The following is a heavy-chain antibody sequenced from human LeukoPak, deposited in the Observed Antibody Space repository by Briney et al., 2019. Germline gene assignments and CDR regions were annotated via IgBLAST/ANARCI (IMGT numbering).Heavy chain of an antibody. CDR1: GFTFSSYA. CDR2: ISGSGGST. Sequence: GGSLRLSCAASGFTFSSYAMSWVRKAPGKGLEWVSAISGSGGSTYYADSVKGRFTISRDNSKNTLYLQMNSLRAEDTAVYYCAKDWGIAARRYYYYGMDVWGQGTTVTVSS. J-gene: IGHJ6*02. CDR3: AKDWGIAARRYYYYGMDV. V-gene: IGHV3-23*01. D-gene: IGHD6-6*01.